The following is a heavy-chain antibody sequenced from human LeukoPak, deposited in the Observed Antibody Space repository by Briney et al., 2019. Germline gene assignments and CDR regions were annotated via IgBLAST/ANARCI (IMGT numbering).Heavy chain of an antibody. V-gene: IGHV3-48*02. CDR2: ISSSSSAI. CDR1: GFIFSTYS. D-gene: IGHD1-26*01. CDR3: VRRQGYVGSLLDN. Sequence: GGSLRLSCAASGFIFSTYSMTWVRQAPGKGLEWVSYISSSSSAIYYADSVSGRFTVSRDNAKNFLYLQMKSLRDEDTAVYYCVRRQGYVGSLLDNWGQGTLVTVSS. J-gene: IGHJ4*02.